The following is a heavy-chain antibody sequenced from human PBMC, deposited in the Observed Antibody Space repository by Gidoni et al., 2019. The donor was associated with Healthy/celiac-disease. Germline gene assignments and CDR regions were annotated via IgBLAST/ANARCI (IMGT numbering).Heavy chain of an antibody. CDR3: AGIAAAERNWFDP. V-gene: IGHV3-33*01. J-gene: IGHJ5*02. D-gene: IGHD6-13*01. Sequence: QVQLVESGGGVVQPGRSLRLSSAPSGFTVSRSGMHWVGQAPGKGLEWVAVIWYDGSNKYYADSVKGRFTISRENSKNTLYLQMNSLGAEDTAVYYWAGIAAAERNWFDPWGQGTLVTVSS. CDR1: GFTVSRSG. CDR2: IWYDGSNK.